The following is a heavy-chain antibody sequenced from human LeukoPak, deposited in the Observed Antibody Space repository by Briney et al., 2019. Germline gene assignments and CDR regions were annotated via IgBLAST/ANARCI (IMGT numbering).Heavy chain of an antibody. V-gene: IGHV4-34*01. CDR3: AKDIDAVAGFLSDY. D-gene: IGHD6-19*01. CDR1: GGXFSGYY. Sequence: SETLSLTCGVYGGXFSGYYCSWIRQPPGKGLEWIGEINHSGSTNYNPSLKRRVTISGDTTKNQFSLKLSSVTAADTAVYYCAKDIDAVAGFLSDYWGQGTLVTVSS. CDR2: INHSGST. J-gene: IGHJ4*02.